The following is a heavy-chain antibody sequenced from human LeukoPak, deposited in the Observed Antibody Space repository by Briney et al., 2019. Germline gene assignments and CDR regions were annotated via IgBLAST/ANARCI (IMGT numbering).Heavy chain of an antibody. CDR1: GFTFSNYW. D-gene: IGHD6-13*01. V-gene: IGHV3-74*01. CDR2: INSDGSTT. J-gene: IGHJ4*02. Sequence: PGGSLRLSCAASGFTFSNYWMHWVRQAPGKGLVWVSRINSDGSTTTYADSVEGRFTISRDNAKNRLYLQMNSLGAGDTAVYYLARGYSWYRVVYWGQGTLVTVSS. CDR3: ARGYSWYRVVY.